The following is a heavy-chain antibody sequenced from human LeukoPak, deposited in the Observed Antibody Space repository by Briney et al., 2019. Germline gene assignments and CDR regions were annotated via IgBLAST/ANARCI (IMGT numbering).Heavy chain of an antibody. CDR3: ARDSGWSHYFAY. J-gene: IGHJ4*02. D-gene: IGHD6-19*01. V-gene: IGHV3-66*01. CDR1: GFTFSSYA. Sequence: PGGSLRLSCAASGFTFSSYAMSWVRQAPGKGLEWVSVIYSGGNTYYADSVKGRFTISRDNSKNTLYLQMNSLRAEDTAVYYCARDSGWSHYFAYWGQGTLVTVSS. CDR2: IYSGGNT.